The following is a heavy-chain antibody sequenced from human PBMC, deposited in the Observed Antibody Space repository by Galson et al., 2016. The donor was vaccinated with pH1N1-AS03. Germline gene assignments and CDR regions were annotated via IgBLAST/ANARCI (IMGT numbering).Heavy chain of an antibody. V-gene: IGHV1-18*04. CDR3: ARAHYNADYVPDF. CDR1: GYSFPTYS. CDR2: ISAYSGDT. Sequence: SVKVSCKASGYSFPTYSFNWVRQAPGQELEWLGWISAYSGDTHYAQKFQGRVTLTTDTSTSTAYMELRSLTSDDTAVYYCARAHYNADYVPDFWGQGTLVTVSS. D-gene: IGHD4-17*01. J-gene: IGHJ4*02.